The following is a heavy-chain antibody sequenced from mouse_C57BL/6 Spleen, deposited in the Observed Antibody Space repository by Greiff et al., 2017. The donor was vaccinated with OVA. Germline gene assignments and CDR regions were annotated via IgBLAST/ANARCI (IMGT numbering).Heavy chain of an antibody. D-gene: IGHD2-1*01. CDR2: ISNGGGST. CDR3: ARLGGNHAMDY. J-gene: IGHJ4*01. V-gene: IGHV5-12*01. Sequence: EVKLVESGGGLVQPGGSLKLSCAASGFTFSDYYMYWVRQTPEKRLEWVAYISNGGGSTYYPDTVKGRFTISRDNAKNTLYLQMSRLKSEDTAMYYCARLGGNHAMDYWGQGTSVTVSS. CDR1: GFTFSDYY.